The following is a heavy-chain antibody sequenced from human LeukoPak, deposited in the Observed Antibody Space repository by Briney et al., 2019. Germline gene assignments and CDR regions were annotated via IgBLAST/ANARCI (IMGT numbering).Heavy chain of an antibody. CDR3: ARDPGGELSYSNDY. V-gene: IGHV3-21*01. Sequence: GGSLRLSCAASGFTFSSYSMNWVRQAPGKGLEWVSSISSSSSYIYYADSVKGRFTISRDNAKNSLYLQMNSLRAEDTAVYYCARDPGGELSYSNDYWGQGTLVTVSS. J-gene: IGHJ4*02. D-gene: IGHD3-16*02. CDR1: GFTFSSYS. CDR2: ISSSSSYI.